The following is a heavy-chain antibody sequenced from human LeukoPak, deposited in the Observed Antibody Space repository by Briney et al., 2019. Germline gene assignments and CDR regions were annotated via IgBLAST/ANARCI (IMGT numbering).Heavy chain of an antibody. J-gene: IGHJ6*02. V-gene: IGHV4-59*01. D-gene: IGHD3-10*01. Sequence: SETLSLTCTVSGGSISSYYWSWIRQPPGKGLEWIGYIYRSGSTNYNPSLKSRVAISVDTSKNQFSLKLSSVTAADTAVYYCAMAMVGGVRGDYYGMDVWGQGTTVTVSS. CDR3: AMAMVGGVRGDYYGMDV. CDR2: IYRSGST. CDR1: GGSISSYY.